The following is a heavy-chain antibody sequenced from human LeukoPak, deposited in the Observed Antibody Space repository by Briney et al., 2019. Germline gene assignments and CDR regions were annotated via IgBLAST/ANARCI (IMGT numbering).Heavy chain of an antibody. CDR3: ARLRGVRAPFHP. J-gene: IGHJ5*02. CDR1: GSSFTSYW. CDR2: IYPGDSYT. D-gene: IGHD3-10*01. V-gene: IGHV5-51*01. Sequence: GASMKICCKGSGSSFTSYWIGWVRQMPGKGLEWMGIIYPGDSYTRYSPSFQGQVTSSADKSISTAYLQWSSLKASDTAMYYGARLRGVRAPFHPWGQGTLVSVPS.